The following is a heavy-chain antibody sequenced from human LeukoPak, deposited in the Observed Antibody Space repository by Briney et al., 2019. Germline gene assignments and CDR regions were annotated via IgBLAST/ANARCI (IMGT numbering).Heavy chain of an antibody. D-gene: IGHD6-19*01. CDR2: ISSSSDYI. Sequence: GSLRLSCAASGFTVSSNYMSWVRQAPGKGLEWVSSISSSSDYIYYADSVRGRFTISRDNAENSLYLQMNSLRAEDTAVYYCARDEQWLKQRGLDYWGQGTLVTVSS. J-gene: IGHJ4*02. V-gene: IGHV3-21*01. CDR3: ARDEQWLKQRGLDY. CDR1: GFTVSSNY.